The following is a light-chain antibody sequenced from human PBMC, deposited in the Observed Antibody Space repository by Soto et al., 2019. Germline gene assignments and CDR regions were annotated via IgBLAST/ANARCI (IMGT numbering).Light chain of an antibody. Sequence: QSVLTQPASVSGSPGQSITISCSGTSSDVGRHNAVSWYQQHPGKVPQLMIYDVSIRPSGISDRLSASKSGNMASLTISGLQAEAEADYYCSSYRVGGSYVFGTGTKVTVL. V-gene: IGLV2-14*03. CDR1: SSDVGRHNA. CDR3: SSYRVGGSYV. CDR2: DVS. J-gene: IGLJ1*01.